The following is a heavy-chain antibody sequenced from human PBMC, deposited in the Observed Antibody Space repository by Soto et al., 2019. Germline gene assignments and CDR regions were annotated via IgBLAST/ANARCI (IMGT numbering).Heavy chain of an antibody. J-gene: IGHJ4*02. D-gene: IGHD3-10*01. Sequence: EVHLLESGGGLVQPGGSLRLSCAASGFTFSSHSMTWVRQAPGKGLEWISGISNNNVDTFYAESVKGRFTISRDNSKNTVSLQMNSLRADDTARYFCNKWSGYGSSWGQGTLVIVSS. CDR1: GFTFSSHS. CDR2: ISNNNVDT. V-gene: IGHV3-23*01. CDR3: NKWSGYGSS.